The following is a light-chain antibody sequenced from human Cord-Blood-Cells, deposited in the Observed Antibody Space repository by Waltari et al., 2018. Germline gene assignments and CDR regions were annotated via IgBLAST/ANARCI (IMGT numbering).Light chain of an antibody. CDR3: CSYAGSYTWV. CDR1: SSDVGGYNY. V-gene: IGLV2-11*01. Sequence: QSALTQPRSVSGSPGQSVTLSCTGTSSDVGGYNYVSWYRQHPGKAPKLMIYDVSKLPSGVPDRFSGSKAGNTASLTISGLQAEDEAEYYGCSYAGSYTWVFGGGTKLTVL. J-gene: IGLJ3*02. CDR2: DVS.